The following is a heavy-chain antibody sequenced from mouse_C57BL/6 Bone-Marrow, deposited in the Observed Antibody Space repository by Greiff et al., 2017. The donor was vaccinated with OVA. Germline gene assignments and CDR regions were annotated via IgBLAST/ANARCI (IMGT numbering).Heavy chain of an antibody. V-gene: IGHV1-78*01. J-gene: IGHJ1*03. CDR3: ARNYYGSSYAYWYFDV. D-gene: IGHD1-1*01. Sequence: VKLQESDAELVKPGASVKISCKVSGYTFTDHTIHWMKQRPEQGLEWIGYIYPRDGSTKYNEKFKGKATLTADKSSSTAYMQLNSLTSEDSAVYFCARNYYGSSYAYWYFDVWGTGTTVTVSS. CDR1: GYTFTDHT. CDR2: IYPRDGST.